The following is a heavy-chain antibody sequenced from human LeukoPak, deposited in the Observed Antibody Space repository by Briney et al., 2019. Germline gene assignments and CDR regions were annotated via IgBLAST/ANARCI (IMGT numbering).Heavy chain of an antibody. V-gene: IGHV4-59*07. CDR2: IYYSGTT. CDR3: ARVFERDLPYYFDY. J-gene: IGHJ4*02. D-gene: IGHD2-2*01. CDR1: GGSIIYYY. Sequence: RSHSLSPTCSVSGGSIIYYYWTWVRQPPVKGLEYLGHIYYSGTTNYNPSLKSRVTISVDTSKNQFSLKLNSVTAADTAVYYCARVFERDLPYYFDYWGQGALGTVSS.